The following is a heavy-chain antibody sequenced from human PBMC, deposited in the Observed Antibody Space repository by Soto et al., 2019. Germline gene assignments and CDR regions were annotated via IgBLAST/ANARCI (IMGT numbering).Heavy chain of an antibody. CDR2: ISGSGGST. Sequence: EVQLLESGGGLVQPGGSLRLSCAASGFTFSNYAVTWVRQAPGKGLEWVSTISGSGGSTYYADSVQGRFTISRDNSNKTRYMQMNSVRGRDTAVYYCAKVQVGGWYEIVFWGGGALGSLSS. CDR1: GFTFSNYA. CDR3: AKVQVGGWYEIVF. D-gene: IGHD1-26*01. J-gene: IGHJ4*02. V-gene: IGHV3-23*01.